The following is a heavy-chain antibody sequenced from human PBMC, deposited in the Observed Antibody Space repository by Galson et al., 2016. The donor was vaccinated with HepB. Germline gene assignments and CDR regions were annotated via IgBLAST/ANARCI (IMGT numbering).Heavy chain of an antibody. CDR3: AREGRFSGSYSA. Sequence: SCKASGYTFNSHGISWVRQAPGQGLEWMGWISADNGDAKYAQKLQGRVTMTRDTSISTASMELSRLTSDDTALYYCAREGRFSGSYSAWGQGTLVTVSS. V-gene: IGHV1-18*01. J-gene: IGHJ5*02. CDR2: ISADNGDA. D-gene: IGHD1-26*01. CDR1: GYTFNSHG.